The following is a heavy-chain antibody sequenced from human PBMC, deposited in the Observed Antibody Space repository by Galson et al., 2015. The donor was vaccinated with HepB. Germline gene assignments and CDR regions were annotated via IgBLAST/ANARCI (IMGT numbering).Heavy chain of an antibody. CDR2: IGSSSGTN. CDR1: GFGFRSYS. CDR3: ARDRLVVSYDAFVI. Sequence: SLRLSCAASGFGFRSYSMNWVRQAPGKGLEWLSYIGSSSGTNYYVDSVKGRFTVSRDNAKNSLYLQVTSLRAEDTAVYYCARDRLVVSYDAFVIWSQGTLGAVSS. J-gene: IGHJ3*02. V-gene: IGHV3-48*04. D-gene: IGHD3-22*01.